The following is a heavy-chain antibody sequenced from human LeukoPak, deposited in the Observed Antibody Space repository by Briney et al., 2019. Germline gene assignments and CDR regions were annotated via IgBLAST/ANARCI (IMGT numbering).Heavy chain of an antibody. V-gene: IGHV4-61*01. Sequence: SETLSLTCTVSGGSFSSGSYYRSWLRQPPGKGLEWIGYIYYSGSTNYNPSLKSRVTISVHTSKNQFSLKLSSVTAADTAVYYCARSYYDILTGSGMTYYFDYWGQGTLVTVSS. CDR3: ARSYYDILTGSGMTYYFDY. CDR1: GGSFSSGSYY. CDR2: IYYSGST. D-gene: IGHD3-9*01. J-gene: IGHJ4*02.